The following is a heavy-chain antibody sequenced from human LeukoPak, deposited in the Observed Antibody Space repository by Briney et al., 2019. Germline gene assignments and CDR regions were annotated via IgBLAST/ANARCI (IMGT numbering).Heavy chain of an antibody. Sequence: GRSLRLSCAASGFTFSSYAMHWVRQAPGKGLEWVAVISYDGSNKYYADSVKGRFTISRDNSKNTLYLQMNSLRAEDTAVYYCASDRLAVAELDYWGQGTLVTVSS. V-gene: IGHV3-30-3*01. CDR2: ISYDGSNK. D-gene: IGHD6-19*01. CDR3: ASDRLAVAELDY. CDR1: GFTFSSYA. J-gene: IGHJ4*02.